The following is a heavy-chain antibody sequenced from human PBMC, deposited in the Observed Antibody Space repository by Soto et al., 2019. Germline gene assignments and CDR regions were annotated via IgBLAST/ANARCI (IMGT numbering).Heavy chain of an antibody. J-gene: IGHJ4*02. CDR1: GFTFSSYA. D-gene: IGHD6-13*01. CDR3: AAAEKLDY. Sequence: QVQLVESGGGVVQPGRSLRLYCAASGFTFSSYAMHWVRQAPGKGLEWVAVISYDGSNKYYADSVKGRFTISRDNSKNTLYLQMNSLRAEDTAVYYCAAAEKLDYWGQGTLVTVSS. CDR2: ISYDGSNK. V-gene: IGHV3-30-3*01.